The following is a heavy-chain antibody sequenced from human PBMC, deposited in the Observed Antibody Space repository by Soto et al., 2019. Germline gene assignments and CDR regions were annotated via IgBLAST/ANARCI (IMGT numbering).Heavy chain of an antibody. V-gene: IGHV2-5*02. J-gene: IGHJ4*02. D-gene: IGHD5-18*01. CDR2: IYWDDDK. CDR1: GFSLTTSGVG. CDR3: AHRGYMYGNWDHGYFDY. Sequence: QITLKESGATRVRPTQTLALTCTCSGFSLTTSGVGVGWIRKTPGKALEWLAVIYWDDDKRYSPSLKSRLTITKDTSKNQVVLIMADMDPVDTATYFCAHRGYMYGNWDHGYFDYWGQGTLVTVSS.